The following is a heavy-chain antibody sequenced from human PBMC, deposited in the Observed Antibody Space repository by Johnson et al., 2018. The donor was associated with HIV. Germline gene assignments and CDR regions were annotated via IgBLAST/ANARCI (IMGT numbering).Heavy chain of an antibody. J-gene: IGHJ3*02. D-gene: IGHD3-3*01. Sequence: QVQLVESGGVVVQPGGSLRLSCAASGFTFDDYAMHWVRQAPGKGLGWVAVIWYDGSNKYYADSVKGRFTISRDNSKNTLYLQMNSLRAEDTAVYYCAKGLAAFFAFDIWGQGTMVTVSS. CDR3: AKGLAAFFAFDI. V-gene: IGHV3-33*06. CDR2: IWYDGSNK. CDR1: GFTFDDYA.